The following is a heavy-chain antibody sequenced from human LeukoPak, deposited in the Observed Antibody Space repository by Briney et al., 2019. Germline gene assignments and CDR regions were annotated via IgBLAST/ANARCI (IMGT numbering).Heavy chain of an antibody. Sequence: SQTLSLTCAISGDSVSSNSAAWNWIRQSPSRGLEWLVRTYYRSKWYNDYAVSVKSRITINPDTSKNQFSLQLNSVTPEDTAVYYCAREGEFGVPATNWFDPWGQGTLVTVSS. CDR1: GDSVSSNSAA. D-gene: IGHD3-16*01. V-gene: IGHV6-1*01. CDR3: AREGEFGVPATNWFDP. J-gene: IGHJ5*02. CDR2: TYYRSKWYN.